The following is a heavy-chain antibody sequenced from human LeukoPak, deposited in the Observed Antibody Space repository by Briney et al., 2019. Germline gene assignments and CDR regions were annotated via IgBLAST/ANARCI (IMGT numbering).Heavy chain of an antibody. V-gene: IGHV3-64D*09. J-gene: IGHJ3*01. CDR2: ISSNGGST. CDR1: GFTFRSYP. Sequence: GGSLRLSCSASGFTFRSYPMHWVRQAPGKGLEYVSAISSNGGSTYYPDSVRGRFTISRDNSKNTVYLQMSSLRPEDTAVYYCVKGGIYKAFDFWGQGTMVTVSS. CDR3: VKGGIYKAFDF. D-gene: IGHD3-16*01.